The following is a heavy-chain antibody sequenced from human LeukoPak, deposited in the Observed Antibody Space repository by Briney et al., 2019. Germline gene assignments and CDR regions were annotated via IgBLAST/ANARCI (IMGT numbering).Heavy chain of an antibody. V-gene: IGHV4-39*01. CDR3: ARHSSWSEFDF. CDR2: VYYSGST. D-gene: IGHD6-13*01. Sequence: SETLSLTCTVSGGSISSRSYYWDWIRQPPGKGLEWIGSVYYSGSTYYNPSLKSRVTISVDTSKNQFSLRLSSVTAADTAVYYCARHSSWSEFDFWGQGTLVTVSS. CDR1: GGSISSRSYY. J-gene: IGHJ4*02.